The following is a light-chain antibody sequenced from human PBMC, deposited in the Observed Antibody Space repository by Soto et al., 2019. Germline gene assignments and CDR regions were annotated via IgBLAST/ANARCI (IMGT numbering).Light chain of an antibody. CDR3: CSYAGSDFLV. CDR1: SSDIGRFNY. J-gene: IGLJ2*01. V-gene: IGLV2-8*01. Sequence: QSELTQPPSASETPGQSVTISCTGTSSDIGRFNYVSWYQQHPDKAPKLLLYEVFHRPSGIPDRFSGSKSGHTASLTVSGLRADDEATYYCCSYAGSDFLVFGGGSQLTVL. CDR2: EVF.